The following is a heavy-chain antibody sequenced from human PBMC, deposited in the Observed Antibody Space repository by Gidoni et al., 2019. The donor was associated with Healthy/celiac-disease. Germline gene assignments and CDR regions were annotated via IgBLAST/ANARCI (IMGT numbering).Heavy chain of an antibody. V-gene: IGHV4-30-4*01. Sequence: QVQLQESGPGLVKPSQTLSLICTVSGGSISSGDYYWSWIRQPPGKGLEWIGYIYYSGSTYYNPSLKSRVTISVDTSKNQFSLKLSSVTAADTAVYYCARGPAYYDFWSGYTYNWFDPWGQGTLVTVSS. D-gene: IGHD3-3*01. CDR2: IYYSGST. CDR3: ARGPAYYDFWSGYTYNWFDP. CDR1: GGSISSGDYY. J-gene: IGHJ5*02.